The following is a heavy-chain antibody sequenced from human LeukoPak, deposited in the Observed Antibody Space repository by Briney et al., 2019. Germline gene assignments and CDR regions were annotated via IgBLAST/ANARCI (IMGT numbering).Heavy chain of an antibody. J-gene: IGHJ4*02. Sequence: GGSLRLSCAASGFTFSSYSMNWVRQAPGKGLEWVSSISSSSSYIYYADSVKGRFTISRDNSKNTLYLQMNSLRAEDTAVYYCAKEQFPYCSSTSCYTVWGDWGQGTLVTVSS. V-gene: IGHV3-21*01. CDR1: GFTFSSYS. CDR2: ISSSSSYI. CDR3: AKEQFPYCSSTSCYTVWGD. D-gene: IGHD2-2*02.